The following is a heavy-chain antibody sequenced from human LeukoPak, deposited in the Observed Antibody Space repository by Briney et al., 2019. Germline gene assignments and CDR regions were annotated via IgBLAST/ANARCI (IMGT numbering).Heavy chain of an antibody. CDR1: GGSISSYY. Sequence: SETLSLTCTVSGGSISSYYWSWIRQPPGKGLEWIGHIYGSGSTNYNPSLKSRVTLSVDTSKNQFSLKLSSVTAADTAVYYCARKCSGGSCYSYYYYYYGMDVWGQGTTVTVSS. D-gene: IGHD2-15*01. CDR2: IYGSGST. CDR3: ARKCSGGSCYSYYYYYYGMDV. V-gene: IGHV4-59*01. J-gene: IGHJ6*02.